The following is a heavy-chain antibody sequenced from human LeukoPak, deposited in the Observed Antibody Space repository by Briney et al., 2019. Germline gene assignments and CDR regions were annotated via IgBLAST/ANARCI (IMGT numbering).Heavy chain of an antibody. J-gene: IGHJ4*02. Sequence: PGGSLRLSCAASGFTFSSYGMHWVRQAPGKGLEGVAVISYDGSNKYYADSVKGRFTISRDNSKNTLYLQMNSLRAEDTAVYYCAKDGQDDPDLLDYWGQGTLVTVSS. D-gene: IGHD3-3*01. V-gene: IGHV3-30*18. CDR3: AKDGQDDPDLLDY. CDR1: GFTFSSYG. CDR2: ISYDGSNK.